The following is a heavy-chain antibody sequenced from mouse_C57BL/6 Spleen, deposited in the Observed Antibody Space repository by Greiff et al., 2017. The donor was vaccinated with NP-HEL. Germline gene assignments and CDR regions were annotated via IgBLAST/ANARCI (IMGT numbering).Heavy chain of an antibody. CDR2: INPSSGYT. V-gene: IGHV1-4*01. CDR3: ARRDGGAPFAY. CDR1: GYTFTSYT. Sequence: VQLQQSGAELARPGASVKMSCKASGYTFTSYTMHWVKQRPGQGLEWIGYINPSSGYTKYNQKFKAKATLTADKSSSTAYMQLSSLTSEDSAVYYCARRDGGAPFAYWGQGTLVTVSA. D-gene: IGHD1-1*01. J-gene: IGHJ3*01.